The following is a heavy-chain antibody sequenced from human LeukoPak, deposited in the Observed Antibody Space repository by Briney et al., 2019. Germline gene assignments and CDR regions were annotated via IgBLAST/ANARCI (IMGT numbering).Heavy chain of an antibody. CDR3: ARGYCSSTSCYGGYSYYGMDV. Sequence: SETLSLTCTVSGGSISSSSYYWGWLRQPPGRGLEWIGSIFYSGITYYNPSLKSRVSISVETAKNQFSLKVSPMTAADTAVYYCARGYCSSTSCYGGYSYYGMDVWGQGTTVTVSS. CDR2: IFYSGIT. V-gene: IGHV4-39*01. CDR1: GGSISSSSYY. D-gene: IGHD2-2*01. J-gene: IGHJ6*02.